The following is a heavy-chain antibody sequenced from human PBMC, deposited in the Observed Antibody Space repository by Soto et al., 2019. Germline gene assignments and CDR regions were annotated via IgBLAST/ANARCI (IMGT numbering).Heavy chain of an antibody. CDR3: ARDQMVVTAATYYYYGMDV. CDR2: ISSSSNYI. J-gene: IGHJ6*02. V-gene: IGHV3-21*01. Sequence: GGSLRLSCAASGFTFSSHSMNWVRQAPGKGLEWVSSISSSSNYIYYADTVKGRFTISRDNAKNLLYLQMNSLRAEDTAVYYCARDQMVVTAATYYYYGMDVWGQGTTVTVSS. D-gene: IGHD2-2*01. CDR1: GFTFSSHS.